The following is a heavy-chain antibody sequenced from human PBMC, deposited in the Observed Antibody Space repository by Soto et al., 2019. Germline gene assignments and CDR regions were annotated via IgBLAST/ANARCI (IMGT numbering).Heavy chain of an antibody. CDR1: GFTFTNAW. V-gene: IGHV3-15*01. D-gene: IGHD1-20*01. CDR3: TADPSYITTYPGGMDV. J-gene: IGHJ6*02. Sequence: EVQLVESGGGLVKPGGSLRLSCAASGFTFTNAWMSWVRQAPGKGLEWVGRIRSNTDGGTTDYAAPVEGRFTISRDDSKNTLYLQMNSLKTEDTAVYYCTADPSYITTYPGGMDVWGQGTTVTVSS. CDR2: IRSNTDGGTT.